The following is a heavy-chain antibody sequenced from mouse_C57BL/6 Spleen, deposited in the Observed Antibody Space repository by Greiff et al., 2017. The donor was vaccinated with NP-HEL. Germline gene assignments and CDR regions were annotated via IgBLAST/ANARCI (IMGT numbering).Heavy chain of an antibody. CDR3: ARRTAQGGCAMED. V-gene: IGHV1-18*01. CDR1: GYTFTDYN. J-gene: IGHJ4*01. D-gene: IGHD3-2*02. CDR2: INPNNGGT. Sequence: EVQLVEPGPELVKPGASVKIPCKASGYTFTDYNMDWVKQSHGQGLEWIGDINPNNGGTNYNQKFKGKATLTVDKSSSTAYMQLRSLTSEDTAVFYCARRTAQGGCAMEDWGKGTSVTV.